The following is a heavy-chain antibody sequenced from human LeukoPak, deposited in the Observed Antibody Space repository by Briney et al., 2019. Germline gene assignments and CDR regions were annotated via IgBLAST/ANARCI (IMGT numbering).Heavy chain of an antibody. CDR3: TTLGGQQLAYYFDY. V-gene: IGHV1-46*01. J-gene: IGHJ4*02. CDR2: INPSGDST. Sequence: GASVTVSCKASGYTFTSYYMHWVRQAPGQGLEWMGIINPSGDSTEYAQKFQGRITMTRDTSTSTVYMELSSLRSEDTAVYYCTTLGGQQLAYYFDYWGQGTLVTVSS. CDR1: GYTFTSYY. D-gene: IGHD6-13*01.